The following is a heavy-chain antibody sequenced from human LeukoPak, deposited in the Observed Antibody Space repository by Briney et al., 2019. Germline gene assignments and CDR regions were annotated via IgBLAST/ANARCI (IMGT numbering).Heavy chain of an antibody. V-gene: IGHV4-39*07. J-gene: IGHJ4*02. Sequence: SETLSLTCTVSGGSISSSSYYWGWIRQPPGKGLEWIGSIYYSGSTYYNPSLKSRVTISVDTSKNQFSLKLSSVTAADTAVYYCARDSGHLLNWGQGTLVTVSS. CDR2: IYYSGST. CDR1: GGSISSSSYY. CDR3: ARDSGHLLN. D-gene: IGHD3-10*01.